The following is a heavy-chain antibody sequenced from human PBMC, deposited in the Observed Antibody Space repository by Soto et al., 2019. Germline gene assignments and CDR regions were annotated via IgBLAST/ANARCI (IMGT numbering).Heavy chain of an antibody. Sequence: GGSLRLSCAASGFTFSSYGMHWVRQAPGKGLEWVAVIWYDGSNKYYADSVKGRFTISRDNSKNTLYLQMNSLRAEDTAVYYCARDFVGGYFDYWGQGTLVTVSS. D-gene: IGHD3-22*01. V-gene: IGHV3-33*01. CDR3: ARDFVGGYFDY. J-gene: IGHJ4*02. CDR1: GFTFSSYG. CDR2: IWYDGSNK.